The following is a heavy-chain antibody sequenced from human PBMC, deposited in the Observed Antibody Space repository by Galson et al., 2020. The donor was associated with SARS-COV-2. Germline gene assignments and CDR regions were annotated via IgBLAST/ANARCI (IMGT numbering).Heavy chain of an antibody. CDR1: GFTFSSYS. CDR3: ARVIPQLEPPTYYYYYMDV. J-gene: IGHJ6*03. Sequence: NSGGSLRLSCAASGFTFSSYSMNWVRQAPGKGLEWVSSISSSSSYIYYADSVKGRFTISRDNAKNSLYLQMNSLRAEDTAVYYCARVIPQLEPPTYYYYYMDVWGKGTTVTVSS. V-gene: IGHV3-21*01. CDR2: ISSSSSYI. D-gene: IGHD1-1*01.